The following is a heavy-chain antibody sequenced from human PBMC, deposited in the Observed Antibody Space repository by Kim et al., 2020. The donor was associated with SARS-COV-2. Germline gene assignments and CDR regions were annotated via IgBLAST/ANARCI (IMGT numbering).Heavy chain of an antibody. J-gene: IGHJ6*02. CDR3: AKALVPGPYYYYGMDL. Sequence: GGSLRLSCAASELNFRNYAMSWVRQAPGTGLEWVSAVSASGENTYYSDSVKGRFTISRDNSANTLDLQMTGLRANDTAVYFWAKALVPGPYYYYGMDLWGQGTTVTVSS. D-gene: IGHD3-10*01. CDR1: ELNFRNYA. V-gene: IGHV3-23*01. CDR2: VSASGENT.